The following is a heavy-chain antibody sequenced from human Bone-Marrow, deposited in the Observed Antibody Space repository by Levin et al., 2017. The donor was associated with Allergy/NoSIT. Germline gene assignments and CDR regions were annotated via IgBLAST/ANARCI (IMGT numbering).Heavy chain of an antibody. D-gene: IGHD3-22*01. J-gene: IGHJ3*01. CDR3: ATAGRTSGYADAFEF. Sequence: GESLKISCVVSGSMFSSFVLHWVRQAPGKGLEWVAVISHDERSIIYADSVKGRFTISKDNFRKTLFLQMNSLRDEDTAVYYCATAGRTSGYADAFEFWGQGTMVTVSS. CDR2: ISHDERSI. V-gene: IGHV3-30*04. CDR1: GSMFSSFV.